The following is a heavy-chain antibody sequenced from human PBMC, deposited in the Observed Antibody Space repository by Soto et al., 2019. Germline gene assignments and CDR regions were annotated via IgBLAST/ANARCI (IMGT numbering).Heavy chain of an antibody. CDR3: ARDYAGRTTVITSFDC. Sequence: GGSLRLSCAASGFTFSSYAMHWVRQAPGKGLDWVAVISNDGSIEYYTETERGRFTISRDNSRNKLYLQMNDLRAEDTAVYYCARDYAGRTTVITSFDCWGQGTLVTVSS. CDR1: GFTFSSYA. D-gene: IGHD4-17*01. V-gene: IGHV3-30-3*01. J-gene: IGHJ4*02. CDR2: ISNDGSIE.